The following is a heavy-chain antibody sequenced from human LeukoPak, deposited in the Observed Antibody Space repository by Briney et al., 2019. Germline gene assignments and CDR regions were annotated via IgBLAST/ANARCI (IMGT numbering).Heavy chain of an antibody. Sequence: GGSLRLSCAASGFTFSSYAMSWVRQAPGKGLEWVSAISGSGGTTYYADSVKGRFTISRDNSKNTLNLQMNSLRSEDTAVYYCARVRSGSYPIDYWGQGTLVTVSS. D-gene: IGHD1-26*01. V-gene: IGHV3-23*01. CDR3: ARVRSGSYPIDY. CDR1: GFTFSSYA. J-gene: IGHJ4*02. CDR2: ISGSGGTT.